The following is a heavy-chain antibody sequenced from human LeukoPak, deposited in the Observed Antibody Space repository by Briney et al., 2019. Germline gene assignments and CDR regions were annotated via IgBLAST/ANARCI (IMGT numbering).Heavy chain of an antibody. V-gene: IGHV3-21*01. J-gene: IGHJ4*02. D-gene: IGHD1-26*01. CDR1: GFTFSSYS. CDR2: LGSSSSYI. Sequence: GGSLRLSCAASGFTFSSYSMNWVRQAPGKGLEWVSSLGSSSSYIYYADSVKGRFTISRDNAKNSLYLQMNSLRAEDTAVYYCARALVGAEIDYWGQGTLVTVSS. CDR3: ARALVGAEIDY.